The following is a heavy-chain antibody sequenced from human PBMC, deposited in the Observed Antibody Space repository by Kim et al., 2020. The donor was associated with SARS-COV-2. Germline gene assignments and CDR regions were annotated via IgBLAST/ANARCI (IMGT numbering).Heavy chain of an antibody. J-gene: IGHJ6*02. D-gene: IGHD3-10*01. V-gene: IGHV3-53*01. Sequence: GGSLRLSCAASGFMVRNNYMNWVRQAPGKGLEWVSVIYSGGNTYYADSVKGRFTISNDNSKNTLYLQMNSLKAEDTAVYYCASSGSFNYYGMDVWGQGTTVTVSS. CDR2: IYSGGNT. CDR3: ASSGSFNYYGMDV. CDR1: GFMVRNNY.